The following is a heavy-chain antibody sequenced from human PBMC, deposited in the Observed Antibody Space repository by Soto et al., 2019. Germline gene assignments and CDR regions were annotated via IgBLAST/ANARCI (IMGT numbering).Heavy chain of an antibody. V-gene: IGHV3-49*03. CDR2: IRSKAYGGTT. D-gene: IGHD3-9*01. CDR3: TRATRTQRYFDWSLIDY. CDR1: GFTFGDYA. Sequence: GGSLRLSCTASGFTFGDYAMSWFRQAPGKGLEWVGFIRSKAYGGTTEYAASVKGRFTISRDDSKSIAYLQMNSLKTEDTAVYYCTRATRTQRYFDWSLIDYWGQGTLVTVSS. J-gene: IGHJ4*02.